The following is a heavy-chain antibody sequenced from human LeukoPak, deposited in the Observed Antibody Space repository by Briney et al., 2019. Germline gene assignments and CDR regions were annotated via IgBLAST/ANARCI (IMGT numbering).Heavy chain of an antibody. Sequence: SETPSLTCTVSGGSISSYYWSWIRQPPGKGLEWIGYIYYSGSTNYNPSLKSRVTISVDTSKNQFSLKLSSVTAADTAVYYCARELSRGYYYGSGSQSNWFDPWGQGTLVTVSS. CDR1: GGSISSYY. CDR2: IYYSGST. CDR3: ARELSRGYYYGSGSQSNWFDP. J-gene: IGHJ5*02. D-gene: IGHD3-10*01. V-gene: IGHV4-59*01.